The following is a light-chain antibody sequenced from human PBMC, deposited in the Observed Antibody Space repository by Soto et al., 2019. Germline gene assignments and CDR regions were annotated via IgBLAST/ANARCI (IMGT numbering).Light chain of an antibody. Sequence: EIVLTQSPCTLSLSPGERATVYCRLIQSVSSSYLAWYQQKPGQAPRLLIYGASSRTTGIPDRFSVSGSGTDFTLTISRLEPEDFAVYSCKQYGSSPRTFGKGTEVDIK. CDR3: KQYGSSPRT. CDR1: QSVSSSY. J-gene: IGKJ1*01. V-gene: IGKV3-20*01. CDR2: GAS.